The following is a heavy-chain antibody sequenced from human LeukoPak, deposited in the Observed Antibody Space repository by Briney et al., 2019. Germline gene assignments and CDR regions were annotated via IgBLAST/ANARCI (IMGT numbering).Heavy chain of an antibody. D-gene: IGHD2-2*01. Sequence: ASVKVSCKASGYTFTGYYMHWVQQAPGQGLEWMGWINPNSGGTNYAQKFQGRVTMTRDTSISTAYMELSRLRSDDTAVYYCARRYCSSTSCFVDAFDIWGQGTMVTVSS. CDR2: INPNSGGT. J-gene: IGHJ3*02. V-gene: IGHV1-2*02. CDR1: GYTFTGYY. CDR3: ARRYCSSTSCFVDAFDI.